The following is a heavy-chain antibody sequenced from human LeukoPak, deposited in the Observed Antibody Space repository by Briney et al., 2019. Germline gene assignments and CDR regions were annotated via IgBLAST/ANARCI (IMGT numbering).Heavy chain of an antibody. CDR3: CSDILH. D-gene: IGHD3-9*01. CDR1: GFTFSSYW. CDR2: INSDGSST. Sequence: GGSLTLACAASGFTFSSYWMRWVRHAPGKGLVWVSRINSDGSSTSYADSVKGRFTISRDNAKNTLYLQMNGLRAEDTAVYYCCSDILHWGQGTLVTVSS. V-gene: IGHV3-74*01. J-gene: IGHJ4*02.